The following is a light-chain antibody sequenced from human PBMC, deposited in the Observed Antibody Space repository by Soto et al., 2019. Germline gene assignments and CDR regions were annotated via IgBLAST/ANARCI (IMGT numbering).Light chain of an antibody. V-gene: IGKV3-15*01. Sequence: EIVMTQSPATLSVSPGERATLSCRASQSVSSNLAWYQQKPGQAPRHLIYGASTRATGIPARFSGSGSGTEFTLTIRSLQSEDFSVYYCQQYTNWPPITFGQGTRLEIK. CDR3: QQYTNWPPIT. CDR2: GAS. CDR1: QSVSSN. J-gene: IGKJ5*01.